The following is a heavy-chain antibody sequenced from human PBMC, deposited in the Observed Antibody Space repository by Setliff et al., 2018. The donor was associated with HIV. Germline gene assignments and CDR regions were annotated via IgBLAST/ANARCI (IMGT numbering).Heavy chain of an antibody. J-gene: IGHJ4*02. CDR1: GAPLNGFF. Sequence: PSETLSLTCAVYGAPLNGFFWSWVRQRPERALEWIGEVNHSGTTNYNPSLKSRVTISVDTSKNQFSLRVKSVTAGDTGLYFCASRRGPMVRGVDPAPSFFFDYWGQGTPVTVSS. CDR3: ASRRGPMVRGVDPAPSFFFDY. D-gene: IGHD3-10*01. V-gene: IGHV4-34*01. CDR2: VNHSGTT.